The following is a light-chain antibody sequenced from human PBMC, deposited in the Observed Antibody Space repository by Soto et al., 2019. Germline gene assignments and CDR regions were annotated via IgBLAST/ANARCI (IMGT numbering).Light chain of an antibody. Sequence: IELTQSPSSLSSSVGDRVTITCPASQDITNYLNWYQQKPGKAPKLLSYAASSLQSGVPSRFSGSGSGTDFTLTISSLKPEDFATYYCQQSYSTPITFGQGTRLEIK. J-gene: IGKJ5*01. CDR1: QDITNY. CDR2: AAS. V-gene: IGKV1-39*01. CDR3: QQSYSTPIT.